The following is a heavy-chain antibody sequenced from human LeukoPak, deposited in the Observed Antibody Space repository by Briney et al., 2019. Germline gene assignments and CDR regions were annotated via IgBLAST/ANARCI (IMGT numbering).Heavy chain of an antibody. J-gene: IGHJ6*03. V-gene: IGHV4-34*01. D-gene: IGHD2-2*01. Sequence: PSETLSLTCAVYGGSFSGYYWSWIRQPPGKGLEWIGEINHSGSTNYNPSLKSRVTISVDTSKNQFSLKLSSVTAADTAVYYCARGYCSSTRYQIYYYYCMDVWGKGTTVTVSS. CDR1: GGSFSGYY. CDR3: ARGYCSSTRYQIYYYYCMDV. CDR2: INHSGST.